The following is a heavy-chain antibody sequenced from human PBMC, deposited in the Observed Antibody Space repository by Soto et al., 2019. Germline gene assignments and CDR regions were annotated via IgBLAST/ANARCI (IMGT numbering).Heavy chain of an antibody. D-gene: IGHD3-10*01. CDR3: ARDRAQYVMDV. J-gene: IGHJ6*02. V-gene: IGHV6-1*01. CDR1: GDSVSSKSGA. Sequence: QLQQSGPRLVKPSQTLSLTCAISGDSVSSKSGAWNWIRQSPSRGLEWLGRTYYRTNWHNDSAVSVRSRIIINPDTSKNHFSLQLHSVTPEDPGVYYCARDRAQYVMDVWGQGTTVTVSS. CDR2: TYYRTNWHN.